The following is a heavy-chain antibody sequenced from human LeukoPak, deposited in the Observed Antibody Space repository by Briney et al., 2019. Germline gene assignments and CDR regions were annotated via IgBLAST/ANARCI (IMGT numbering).Heavy chain of an antibody. CDR1: GFXFSSYA. J-gene: IGHJ4*02. V-gene: IGHV3-23*01. CDR3: AKAVVRGVIGY. CDR2: ISGSGGAT. D-gene: IGHD3-10*01. Sequence: GGSLRLSCAASGFXFSSYAISWVRQDPGKGLEWVSAISGSGGATYYADSVKGRFTISRDNSKNTLYLQMNSLRAEDTAVYYCAKAVVRGVIGYWGQGTLVTVSS.